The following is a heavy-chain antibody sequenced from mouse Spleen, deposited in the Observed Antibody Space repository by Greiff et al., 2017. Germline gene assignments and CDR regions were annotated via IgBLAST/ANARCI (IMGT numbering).Heavy chain of an antibody. CDR1: GFTFSSFG. CDR2: ISSGSSTI. J-gene: IGHJ2*01. CDR3: ARSYAGYFDY. V-gene: IGHV5-17*02. Sequence: EVQGVESGGDLVKPGGSRKLSCAASGFTFSSFGMHWVRQAPEKGLEWVAYISSGSSTIYYADTVKGRFTISRDNPKNTLFLQMTSLRSEDTAMYYCARSYAGYFDYWGQGTTLTVSS. D-gene: IGHD6-5*01.